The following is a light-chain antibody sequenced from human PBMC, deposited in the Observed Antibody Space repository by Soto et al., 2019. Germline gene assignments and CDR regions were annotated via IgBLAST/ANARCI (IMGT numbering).Light chain of an antibody. CDR3: QQYISSTT. J-gene: IGKJ1*01. Sequence: IQMTQSPSSLSASVGDRVTIACRASRSISPWLAWYQQKPGKPPKLLIYGASSLAAGVPSRFSGSGSGTDFTLTISSLQPDDFASYYCQQYISSTTFGQGTKVDIK. CDR2: GAS. V-gene: IGKV1-5*01. CDR1: RSISPW.